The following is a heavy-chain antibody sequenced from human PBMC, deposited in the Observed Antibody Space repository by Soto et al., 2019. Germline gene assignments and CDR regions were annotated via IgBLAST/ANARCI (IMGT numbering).Heavy chain of an antibody. CDR2: ISGSGGST. V-gene: IGHV3-23*01. J-gene: IGHJ6*02. Sequence: LSCAASGFTFSSYAMSWVRQAPGKGLEWVSAISGSGGSTYYADSVKGRFTISRDNSKNTLYLQMNSLRAEDTAVYYCAKGQGFADYYYGMDVWGQGTTVTVSS. CDR3: AKGQGFADYYYGMDV. CDR1: GFTFSSYA.